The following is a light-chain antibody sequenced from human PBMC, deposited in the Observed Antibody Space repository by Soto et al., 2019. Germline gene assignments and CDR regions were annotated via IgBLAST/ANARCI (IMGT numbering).Light chain of an antibody. J-gene: IGKJ1*01. V-gene: IGKV2-28*01. CDR2: LGS. CDR3: LQALQTPWT. Sequence: DIVMTQSPLSLPVTPGEPASISCRSSQSLLHRNGYNYLDWYLQKPGQSPRVLIYLGSTRASGVPDRFSGSGSGTDFTLRISRVEAEDVGIYYCLQALQTPWTFGQGTKVDIK. CDR1: QSLLHRNGYNY.